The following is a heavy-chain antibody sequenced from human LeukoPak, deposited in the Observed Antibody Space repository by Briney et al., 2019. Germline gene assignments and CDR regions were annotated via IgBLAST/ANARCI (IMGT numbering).Heavy chain of an antibody. V-gene: IGHV3-23*01. CDR2: NSGSGGST. Sequence: PGGSLRLSCAASGFTFNTYAMSWVRQAPGKGLEWVSSNSGSGGSTYYADSVEGRFTISRDNSKNTLYLQMNSLRAEDTAVYYCAKDMATIKFGFDYWGQGTLVTVSS. CDR3: AKDMATIKFGFDY. D-gene: IGHD5-24*01. J-gene: IGHJ4*02. CDR1: GFTFNTYA.